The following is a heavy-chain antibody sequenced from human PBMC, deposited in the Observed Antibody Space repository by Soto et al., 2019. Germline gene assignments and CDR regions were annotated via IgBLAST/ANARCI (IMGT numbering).Heavy chain of an antibody. CDR2: IWYDGSNK. Sequence: QVQLVESGGGVVQPGGSLRLSCAASGFTFSSYGMHWVRQAPGKGLEWVAVIWYDGSNKYYADSVKGRFTISRDNSKNTLCLQVNSLRAEDTAVYYCAKGELELPSYGMDVWGQGTTVTVSS. CDR3: AKGELELPSYGMDV. D-gene: IGHD1-7*01. CDR1: GFTFSSYG. J-gene: IGHJ6*02. V-gene: IGHV3-33*06.